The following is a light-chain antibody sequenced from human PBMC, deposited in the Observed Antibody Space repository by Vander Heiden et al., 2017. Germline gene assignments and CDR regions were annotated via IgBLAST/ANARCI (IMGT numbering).Light chain of an antibody. Sequence: QTVVTQEPSMIISPGGTVTLTCASSTGTVTSGYDLNWFQQKTGQAPSALIYSTSNKHSWTPARVSGSFLGGKAARTLSGVQPEDEAEYYCRLYYGGAWVFGGGTNLTVL. J-gene: IGLJ3*02. CDR1: TGTVTSGYD. CDR2: STS. CDR3: RLYYGGAWV. V-gene: IGLV7-43*01.